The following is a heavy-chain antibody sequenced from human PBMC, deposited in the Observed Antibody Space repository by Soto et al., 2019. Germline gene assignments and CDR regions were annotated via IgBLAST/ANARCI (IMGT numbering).Heavy chain of an antibody. CDR1: GYTFTSYG. CDR3: ARDGGGSSGWYTHRYYYYGMDV. V-gene: IGHV1-18*01. D-gene: IGHD6-19*01. Sequence: ASVKVSCKASGYTFTSYGISWVRQAPGQGLEWMGWISAYNGNTNYAQKLQGRVTMTTDTSTSTAYMELRSLRSDDTAVYYCARDGGGSSGWYTHRYYYYGMDVWGQGTTVTVSS. CDR2: ISAYNGNT. J-gene: IGHJ6*02.